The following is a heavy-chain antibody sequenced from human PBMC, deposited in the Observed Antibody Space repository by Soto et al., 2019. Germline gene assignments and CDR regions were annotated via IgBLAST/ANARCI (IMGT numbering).Heavy chain of an antibody. CDR3: ARVREGMVRGVPQYYFDY. CDR2: INPNSGGT. J-gene: IGHJ4*02. V-gene: IGHV1-2*04. D-gene: IGHD3-10*01. CDR1: GYTFTGYY. Sequence: QVQLVQSGAEVMKPEASVKVSCKASGYTFTGYYMHWVRQAPGQGLEWMGWINPNSGGTNYAQKFQGWVTMTRDTSISTAYMELSRLRSDDTAVYYCARVREGMVRGVPQYYFDYWGQGTLVTVSS.